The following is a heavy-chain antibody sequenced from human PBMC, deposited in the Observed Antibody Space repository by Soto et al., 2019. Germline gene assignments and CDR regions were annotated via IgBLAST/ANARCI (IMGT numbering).Heavy chain of an antibody. CDR3: ARVYVREEDIVAVDAFDI. J-gene: IGHJ3*02. D-gene: IGHD2-15*01. CDR1: GGSISSYY. V-gene: IGHV4-59*01. CDR2: IYYSGST. Sequence: PSETLSLTCTVSGGSISSYYWSWIRQPPGKGLEWIGYIYYSGSTNYNPSLKSRVTISVDTSKNQFSLKLSSVTAADTAVYYCARVYVREEDIVAVDAFDIWGQGTMVTVSS.